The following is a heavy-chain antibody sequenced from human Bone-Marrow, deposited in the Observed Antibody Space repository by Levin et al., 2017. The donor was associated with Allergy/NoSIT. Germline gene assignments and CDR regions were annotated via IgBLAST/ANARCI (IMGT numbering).Heavy chain of an antibody. J-gene: IGHJ6*02. CDR3: ARSLRRGGEWLGQLYHYGMDV. Sequence: HGESLKISCAASGFTFSNYGMHWVRQAPGKGLEWVALIWFDGTDRYYADSVKGRFTISRDNSKNTQYLQMNSLRAEDTAVYYCARSLRRGGEWLGQLYHYGMDVWGQGTTVTVSS. V-gene: IGHV3-33*01. D-gene: IGHD6-19*01. CDR1: GFTFSNYG. CDR2: IWFDGTDR.